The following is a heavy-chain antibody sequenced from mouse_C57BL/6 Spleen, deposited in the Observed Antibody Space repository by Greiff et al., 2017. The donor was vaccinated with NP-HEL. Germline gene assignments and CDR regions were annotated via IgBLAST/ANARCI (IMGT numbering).Heavy chain of an antibody. CDR1: GFTFSDYY. Sequence: EVMLVESEGGLVQPGSSMKLSCTASGFTFSDYYMAWVRQVPEKGLEWVANINYDGSSTYYLDSLKSRFIISRDNAKNILYLQMSSLKSEDTATYYCARDRGAYSFDYWGQGTTLTVSS. V-gene: IGHV5-16*01. CDR2: INYDGSST. CDR3: ARDRGAYSFDY. J-gene: IGHJ2*01. D-gene: IGHD2-12*01.